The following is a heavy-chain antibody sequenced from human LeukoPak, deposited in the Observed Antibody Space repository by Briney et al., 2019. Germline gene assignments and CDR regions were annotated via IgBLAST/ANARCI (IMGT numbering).Heavy chain of an antibody. CDR1: GYTFTSYA. CDR3: ARDQPAYYYDSSGYDAFDI. V-gene: IGHV1-2*02. D-gene: IGHD3-22*01. J-gene: IGHJ3*02. CDR2: INPNSGGT. Sequence: ASVKVSCKASGYTFTSYALNWVRQAPGQGLEWMGWINPNSGGTNYAQKFQGRITMTRDTSISTAYMELSRLRSDDTAVYYCARDQPAYYYDSSGYDAFDIWGQGTMVTVSS.